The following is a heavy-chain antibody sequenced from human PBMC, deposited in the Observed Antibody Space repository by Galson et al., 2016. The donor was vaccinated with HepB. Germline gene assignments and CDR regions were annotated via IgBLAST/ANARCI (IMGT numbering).Heavy chain of an antibody. J-gene: IGHJ2*01. D-gene: IGHD3-9*01. CDR2: IIPMFGTA. Sequence: SVKVSCKASGGTFDSYAINWVRQAPGQGPEWMGGIIPMFGTANYAQKFQGRITITADESSSTVYMQLRSLTSGDSAVYYCAAGTWPLTGRFPHWFFDLWGRGTLVTVSS. V-gene: IGHV1-69*13. CDR1: GGTFDSYA. CDR3: AAGTWPLTGRFPHWFFDL.